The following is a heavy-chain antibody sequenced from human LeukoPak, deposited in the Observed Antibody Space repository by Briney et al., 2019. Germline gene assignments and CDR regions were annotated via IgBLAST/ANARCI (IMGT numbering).Heavy chain of an antibody. J-gene: IGHJ5*02. V-gene: IGHV3-11*04. CDR1: GFTFSGYY. D-gene: IGHD2-15*01. Sequence: GGSLRLSCAASGFTFSGYYMSWVRQAPGKGLEWVSYISSSGSTIYYADSVKGRFTISRDNAKNSLYLQMNSLRAEDTAVYYCARDRRYCSGGCCRTVSFDPWGQGTLVTVSS. CDR3: ARDRRYCSGGCCRTVSFDP. CDR2: ISSSGSTI.